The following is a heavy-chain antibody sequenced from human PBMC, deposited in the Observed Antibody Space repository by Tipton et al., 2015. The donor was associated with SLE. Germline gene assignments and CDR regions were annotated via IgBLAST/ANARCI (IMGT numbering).Heavy chain of an antibody. J-gene: IGHJ3*02. V-gene: IGHV4-61*02. CDR2: FYSGYT. Sequence: TLSLTCTVSGGSITSSSYSWNWIRQPAGKGLEWIGRFYSGYTDYNPSLNGRVTISVDTSKNQLSLKLNSVTAADTAVYYCARDVEDLRSSPPAHGFDIWGQGTMVTVSS. D-gene: IGHD4-17*01. CDR1: GGSITSSSYS. CDR3: ARDVEDLRSSPPAHGFDI.